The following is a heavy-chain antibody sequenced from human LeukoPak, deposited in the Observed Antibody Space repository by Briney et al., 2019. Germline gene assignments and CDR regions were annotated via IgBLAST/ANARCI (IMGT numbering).Heavy chain of an antibody. CDR3: ARPGSGQAFDI. D-gene: IGHD3-10*01. V-gene: IGHV4-59*01. J-gene: IGHJ3*02. CDR1: GGSISSYY. CDR2: IYYSGST. Sequence: SETLSLTCTVSGGSISSYYWSRIRQPPGKGLECIGYIYYSGSTSYNPSLKSRVTISVDTSKNRFSLKLSSVTAADTAVYYCARPGSGQAFDIWGQGTMVTVSS.